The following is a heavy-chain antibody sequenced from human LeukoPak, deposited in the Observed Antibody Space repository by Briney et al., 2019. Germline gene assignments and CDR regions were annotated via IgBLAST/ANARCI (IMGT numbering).Heavy chain of an antibody. CDR1: GYTFTGYY. Sequence: ASVKVSCKASGYTFTGYYIHWVRQAPGQGLEWMGWINPNSGGSNYTQKFQGRVTMTRDTSISTAYMELSRLRSDDTAVYYCARGGVTMVAPWGQGTLVTVSS. CDR3: ARGGVTMVAP. CDR2: INPNSGGS. V-gene: IGHV1-2*02. D-gene: IGHD3-10*01. J-gene: IGHJ5*02.